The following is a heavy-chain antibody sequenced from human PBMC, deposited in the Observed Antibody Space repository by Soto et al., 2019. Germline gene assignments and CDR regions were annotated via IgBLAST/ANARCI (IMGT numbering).Heavy chain of an antibody. CDR2: IYPGDSDT. V-gene: IGHV5-51*01. J-gene: IGHJ6*02. Sequence: GESLKISCKGSGYTFTSYWIGWVRQMPGKGLEWMGIIYPGDSDTRYSPSFQGQVTISADKSISTAYLQWSSLKASDTAMYYCARHNIGSGWYGGASTGPLKVYYYGMDVWGQGTTVTVSS. CDR3: ARHNIGSGWYGGASTGPLKVYYYGMDV. CDR1: GYTFTSYW. D-gene: IGHD6-19*01.